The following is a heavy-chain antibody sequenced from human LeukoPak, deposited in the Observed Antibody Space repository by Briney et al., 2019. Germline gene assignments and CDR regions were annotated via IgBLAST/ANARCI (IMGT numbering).Heavy chain of an antibody. V-gene: IGHV3-13*01. CDR2: VSAGHHA. J-gene: IGHJ4*02. CDR1: GLTLGGHD. CDR3: VREARGYHYTYFDY. D-gene: IGHD5-18*01. Sequence: GGSLRLSCTASGLTLGGHDMHWVRQTTGDGLEWVAAVSAGHHAFYAGSVRGRFTVSREDAKNSLFLQRNSLRAGDTAIYYCVREARGYHYTYFDYWGQGSLVTVSS.